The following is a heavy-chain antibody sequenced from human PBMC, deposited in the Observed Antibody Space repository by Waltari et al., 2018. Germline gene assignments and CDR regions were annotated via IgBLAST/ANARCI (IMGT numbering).Heavy chain of an antibody. CDR2: ISSSGSTI. D-gene: IGHD6-19*01. V-gene: IGHV3-48*03. CDR1: GFTFSSYE. Sequence: EVQLVESGGGLVQPGGSLRLSCAASGFTFSSYEMNWVRQAPGKGLELVSYISSSGSTIYYADSVKGRFTISRDNAKNSLYLQMNSLRAEDTAVYYCASIAVVYYYGMDVWGQGTTVTVSS. CDR3: ASIAVVYYYGMDV. J-gene: IGHJ6*02.